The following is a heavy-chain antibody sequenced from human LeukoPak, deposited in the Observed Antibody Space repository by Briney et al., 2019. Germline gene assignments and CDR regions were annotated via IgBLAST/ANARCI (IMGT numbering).Heavy chain of an antibody. CDR2: ISSSSSTI. V-gene: IGHV3-48*01. CDR3: AKQVSGN. D-gene: IGHD3-10*01. CDR1: GFTFSSYS. Sequence: PGGSLRLSCAAPGFTFSSYSMNWVRQAPGKGLEWVSYISSSSSTIYYADSVKGRFTISRDNSKNTLYLQMNSLRAEDTAVYYCAKQVSGNWGQGTLVTVSS. J-gene: IGHJ4*02.